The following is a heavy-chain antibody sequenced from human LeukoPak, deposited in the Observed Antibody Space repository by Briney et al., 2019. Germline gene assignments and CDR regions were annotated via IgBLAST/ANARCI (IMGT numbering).Heavy chain of an antibody. D-gene: IGHD2-15*01. CDR2: IRYDGSNK. J-gene: IGHJ4*02. Sequence: GGSLRLSCAASGFTFSSYGMHWVRQAPGKGLEWVAFIRYDGSNKYYADSVKGRFTISRDNSKNTLYLQMNSLRAEDTAVYYCAIDFDCSGGSCHPFDYWGQGTLVTVSS. V-gene: IGHV3-30*02. CDR3: AIDFDCSGGSCHPFDY. CDR1: GFTFSSYG.